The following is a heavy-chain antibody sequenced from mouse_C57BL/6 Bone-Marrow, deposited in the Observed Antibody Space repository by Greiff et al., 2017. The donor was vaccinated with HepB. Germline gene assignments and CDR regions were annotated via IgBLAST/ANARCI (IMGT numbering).Heavy chain of an antibody. CDR2: IRLKSDNYAT. D-gene: IGHD2-12*01. CDR1: GFTFSNYW. V-gene: IGHV6-3*01. Sequence: EVKLMESGGGLVQPGGSMKLSCVASGFTFSNYWMNWVRQSPEKGLEWVAQIRLKSDNYATHYAESVKGRFTISRDDSKSSVYLQMNNLRAEDTGIYYCTHTNYYAMDYWGQGTSVTVSS. J-gene: IGHJ4*01. CDR3: THTNYYAMDY.